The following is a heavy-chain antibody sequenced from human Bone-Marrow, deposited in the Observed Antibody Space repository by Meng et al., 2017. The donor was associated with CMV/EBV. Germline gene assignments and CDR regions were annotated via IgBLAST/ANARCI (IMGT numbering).Heavy chain of an antibody. CDR3: ARDGAITIFGVVTEDGGGP. Sequence: SVKVSCKASAGTFSSYAISWVRQAPGQGLEWMGRIIPILGIANYAQKFQGRVTITADKSTSTAYMELSSLRSEDTAVYYCARDGAITIFGVVTEDGGGPWGQGTLVTVSS. J-gene: IGHJ5*02. CDR1: AGTFSSYA. V-gene: IGHV1-69*04. D-gene: IGHD3-3*01. CDR2: IIPILGIA.